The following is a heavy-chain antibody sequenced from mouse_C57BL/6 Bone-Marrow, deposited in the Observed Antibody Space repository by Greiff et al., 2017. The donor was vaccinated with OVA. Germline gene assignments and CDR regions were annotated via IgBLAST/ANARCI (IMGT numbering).Heavy chain of an antibody. D-gene: IGHD2-10*02. CDR1: GYSFTGYF. J-gene: IGHJ3*01. Sequence: EVKVVESGPELVKPGDSVKISCKASGYSFTGYFMNWVMQSHGKSLEWIGRINPYNGDTFYNQKFKGKATLTVDKSSSTAHMELRSLTSEDSAVYYCASVWYAFDYWGQGTLVTVSA. V-gene: IGHV1-20*01. CDR2: INPYNGDT. CDR3: ASVWYAFDY.